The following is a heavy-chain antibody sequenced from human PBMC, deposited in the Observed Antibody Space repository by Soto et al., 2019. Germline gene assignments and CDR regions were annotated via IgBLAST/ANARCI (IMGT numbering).Heavy chain of an antibody. CDR2: IYSGGAT. V-gene: IGHV3-53*01. Sequence: GGSLRLSCAAAGFSVSTSHISWVRQAPGKGLEWVSVIYSGGATHYAVSVKGRLIISRDKSKNTVDLQMNSLRAEDTAVYYCAKDLPGELLPTCFDSWGQGTLVTVSS. D-gene: IGHD1-7*01. J-gene: IGHJ5*01. CDR3: AKDLPGELLPTCFDS. CDR1: GFSVSTSH.